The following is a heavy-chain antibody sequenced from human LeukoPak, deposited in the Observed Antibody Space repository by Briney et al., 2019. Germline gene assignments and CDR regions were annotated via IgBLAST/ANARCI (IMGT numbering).Heavy chain of an antibody. D-gene: IGHD4-17*01. J-gene: IGHJ4*02. CDR3: ARDLWGITVTTDYFDS. V-gene: IGHV3-21*01. CDR1: GFTFSSYR. Sequence: GGSLRLSCAASGFTFSSYRMNWDRQAPGKGLEWVSSISSSSSYIYYADSVKGRFTISRDNAKNSLYLQMISLRAEDMAVYYCARDLWGITVTTDYFDSWGQGTLVTVSA. CDR2: ISSSSSYI.